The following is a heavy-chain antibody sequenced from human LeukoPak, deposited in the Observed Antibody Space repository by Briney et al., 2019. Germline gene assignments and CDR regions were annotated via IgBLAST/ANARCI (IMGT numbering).Heavy chain of an antibody. CDR1: GGTFSSYA. J-gene: IGHJ4*02. CDR2: ISGYNANT. D-gene: IGHD1-26*01. V-gene: IGHV1-18*01. CDR3: ARLLLGATYYFDY. Sequence: ASVKVSCKASGGTFSSYAISWVRQAPGQGLEWMGWISGYNANTNYAQKFQGRVTMTTDTSTSTAYMELRSLRSDDTAVYYCARLLLGATYYFDYWGQGTLVTVSS.